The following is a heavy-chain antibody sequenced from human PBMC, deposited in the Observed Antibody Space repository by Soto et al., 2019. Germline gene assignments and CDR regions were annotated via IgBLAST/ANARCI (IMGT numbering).Heavy chain of an antibody. J-gene: IGHJ6*02. D-gene: IGHD3-10*01. CDR1: GFTFSSYG. CDR3: AKDIKDYYYYYGMDV. Sequence: PGGSLRLSCAASGFTFSSYGMHWVRQAPGKGLEWVAVISYDGSNKYYADSVKGRFTISRDNSKNTLYLQMNSLRAEDTAVYYCAKDIKDYYYYYGMDVWGQGTTVTVSS. CDR2: ISYDGSNK. V-gene: IGHV3-30*18.